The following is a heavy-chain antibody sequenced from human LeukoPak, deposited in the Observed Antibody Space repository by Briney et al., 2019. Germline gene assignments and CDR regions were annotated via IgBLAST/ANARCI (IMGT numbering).Heavy chain of an antibody. CDR3: ARGREGGFDI. D-gene: IGHD5-24*01. V-gene: IGHV3-30*02. CDR1: GFTFSSYG. CDR2: IQYDGTDK. Sequence: PGGSLRLSCAASGFTFSSYGMHWVRQAPGKGLEWVAFIQYDGTDKYYVDSVKGRFSISRDNAKNSLFLQMNSLRAEDTAVYYCARGREGGFDIWGQGTVVTVSS. J-gene: IGHJ3*02.